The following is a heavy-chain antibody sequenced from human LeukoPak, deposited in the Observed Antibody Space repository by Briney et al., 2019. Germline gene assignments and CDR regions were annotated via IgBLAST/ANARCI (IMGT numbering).Heavy chain of an antibody. CDR1: GFTFSSYW. J-gene: IGHJ4*02. V-gene: IGHV3-74*01. CDR2: INRDGSST. Sequence: GGSLKLSCAASGFTFSSYWMHWVRQAPGKGLVWVLRINRDGSSTSYADSVKGRFTISRDNAKNTLYLQMNSLRAEDTAVYYCARGGGYSYGSFDYWGQGTLVTVSS. D-gene: IGHD5-18*01. CDR3: ARGGGYSYGSFDY.